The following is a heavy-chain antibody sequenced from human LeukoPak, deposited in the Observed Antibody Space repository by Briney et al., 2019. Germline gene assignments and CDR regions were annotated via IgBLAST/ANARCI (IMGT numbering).Heavy chain of an antibody. CDR2: IYYSGST. V-gene: IGHV4-59*01. CDR3: ARVRGVLWFGELYSDDAFDI. Sequence: SETPSLTCTVSGGSISSYYWSWIRQPPGKGLEWIGFIYYSGSTNYNPSLKSRVTISVDTSKNQFSLKLSSVTAADTAVYYCARVRGVLWFGELYSDDAFDIWGQGTMVTVSS. D-gene: IGHD3-10*01. CDR1: GGSISSYY. J-gene: IGHJ3*02.